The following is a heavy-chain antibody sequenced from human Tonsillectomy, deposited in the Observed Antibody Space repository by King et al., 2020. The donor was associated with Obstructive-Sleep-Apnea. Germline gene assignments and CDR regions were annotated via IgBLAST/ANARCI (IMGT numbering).Heavy chain of an antibody. D-gene: IGHD1-26*01. CDR1: GFTFSDYV. CDR2: ISSDGTYK. Sequence: VQLVESGGGVVQPGRSLRLSCAASGFTFSDYVMNWVRQAPGKGLEWVAVISSDGTYKYFADSVRGRFTISRDNSKNTLYLQMNSLRGEETALYYCAGPRSITYYEYSYAMDVWGQGTTVTVSS. CDR3: AGPRSITYYEYSYAMDV. J-gene: IGHJ6*02. V-gene: IGHV3-30-3*01.